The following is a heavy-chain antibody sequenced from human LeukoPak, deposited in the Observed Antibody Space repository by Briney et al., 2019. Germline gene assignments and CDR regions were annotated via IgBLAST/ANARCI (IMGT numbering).Heavy chain of an antibody. CDR1: GFTFSNAW. CDR2: IKSQTDGGTT. Sequence: GGSLRLSCAASGFTFSNAWMSWVRQAPGKGLEWVGRIKSQTDGGTTDYAAPVKGRFTISRDDSKNTLYLQMNSLKTEDTAVYYCTTGLRDDILTGYQDAFDIWGQGTMVTVSS. J-gene: IGHJ3*02. D-gene: IGHD3-9*01. CDR3: TTGLRDDILTGYQDAFDI. V-gene: IGHV3-15*01.